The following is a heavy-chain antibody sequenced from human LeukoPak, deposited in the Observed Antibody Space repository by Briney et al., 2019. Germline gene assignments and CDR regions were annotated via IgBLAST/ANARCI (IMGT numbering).Heavy chain of an antibody. V-gene: IGHV3-23*01. D-gene: IGHD4-17*01. J-gene: IGHJ6*02. CDR2: ISGSGGST. CDR1: GFTFSSYA. Sequence: PGGSLRLSCAASGFTFSSYAMSWVRQAPGKGLEWVSAISGSGGSTYYADSVKGRFTISRDNSKNTLYLQMNSLRAEDTAVYYCAKGDNLGMTTVTTGSYYYYGMDVWGQGTTVTVSS. CDR3: AKGDNLGMTTVTTGSYYYYGMDV.